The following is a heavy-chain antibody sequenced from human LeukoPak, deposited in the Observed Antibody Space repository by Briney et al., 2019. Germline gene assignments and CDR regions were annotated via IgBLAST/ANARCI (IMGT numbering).Heavy chain of an antibody. CDR2: ISGSGGST. D-gene: IGHD3-9*01. Sequence: GGSLRLSCAASGFTFSSYAMSWVRQAPGKGLEWVSAISGSGGSTYYADSVKGRFTISRDNSKNTLYPQMNSLRAEDTAVYYCAKHRGLRYFDWLLGGVFDYWGQGTLVTVSS. CDR3: AKHRGLRYFDWLLGGVFDY. V-gene: IGHV3-23*01. CDR1: GFTFSSYA. J-gene: IGHJ4*02.